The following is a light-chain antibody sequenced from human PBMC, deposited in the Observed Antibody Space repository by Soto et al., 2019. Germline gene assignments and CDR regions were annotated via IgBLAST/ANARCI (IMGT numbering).Light chain of an antibody. J-gene: IGKJ1*01. CDR3: QQCGSSPS. CDR2: DTS. Sequence: EIVLTQSPGTLSLSPGERATHSCRASQSVSSSYLAWYQQKPGQAPRLLIYDTSSRATGIPDRFSGSGSGTDFTLAISRLEPEDFAVYYCQQCGSSPSFGQGTKVELQ. V-gene: IGKV3-20*01. CDR1: QSVSSSY.